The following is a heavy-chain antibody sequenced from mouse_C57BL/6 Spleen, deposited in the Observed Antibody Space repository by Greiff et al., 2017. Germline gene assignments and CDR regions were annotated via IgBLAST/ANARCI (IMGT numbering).Heavy chain of an antibody. CDR1: GYAFSRSW. V-gene: IGHV1-82*01. CDR2: IYPGDGDT. CDR3: ARLLRYYFDY. J-gene: IGHJ2*01. Sequence: QVQLQRSGPELVKPGASVKISCKASGYAFSRSWMNWVKQRPGKGLEWIGRIYPGDGDTNYNGKFKGKATLTADKSSSTAYMQLSSLTSEDSAVYFCARLLRYYFDYWGQGTTLTVSS. D-gene: IGHD1-1*01.